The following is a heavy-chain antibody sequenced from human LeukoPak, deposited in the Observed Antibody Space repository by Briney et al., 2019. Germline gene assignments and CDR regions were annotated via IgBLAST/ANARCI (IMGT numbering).Heavy chain of an antibody. Sequence: PGRSLRLSCAASGFTFSSYDMHWVRQAPGKGLEWVAVISYNGVNTFYADSVRGRFTISRDNSKNTLHLQMNSLRVEDTAVYYCARKTSGDSQYFDFWGQGTLVTVSS. J-gene: IGHJ4*02. CDR1: GFTFSSYD. CDR2: ISYNGVNT. V-gene: IGHV3-30*03. CDR3: ARKTSGDSQYFDF. D-gene: IGHD4-17*01.